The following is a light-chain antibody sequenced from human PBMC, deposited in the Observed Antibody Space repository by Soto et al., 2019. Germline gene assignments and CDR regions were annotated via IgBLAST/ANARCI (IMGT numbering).Light chain of an antibody. J-gene: IGLJ1*01. CDR2: GNG. V-gene: IGLV1-40*01. CDR1: SSSICAGYE. CDR3: QSYDKRLTAYV. Sequence: QSVLTQPPSVCGAPGQRFTISCSGTSSSICAGYEVHWYHQLPGTAPKLVVSGNGNRPSGVPDRLSASKSGTSASLAITGLQAEDEGHYYCQSYDKRLTAYVFGTGTEVTVL.